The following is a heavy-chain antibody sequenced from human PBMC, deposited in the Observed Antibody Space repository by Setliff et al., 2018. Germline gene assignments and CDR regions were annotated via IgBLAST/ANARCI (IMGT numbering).Heavy chain of an antibody. CDR3: ARCLPFLSGYDRGAFDN. D-gene: IGHD5-12*01. CDR1: GYTFTRYG. CDR2: ISAYNGDT. Sequence: ASVKVSCKASGYTFTRYGINWVRQAPGQGLEWVGWISAYNGDTNYAQKFQGRVTMTTDTSTSTAYMDLRSLTSDDTAVYYCARCLPFLSGYDRGAFDNWGQGTLVTAPQ. V-gene: IGHV1-18*01. J-gene: IGHJ4*02.